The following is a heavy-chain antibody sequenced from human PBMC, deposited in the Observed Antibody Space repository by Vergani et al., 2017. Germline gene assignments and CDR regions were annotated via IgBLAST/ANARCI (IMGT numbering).Heavy chain of an antibody. CDR3: AKARDPNCKGGNCYSYYYGLDL. D-gene: IGHD2-15*01. CDR1: GFTFSNYG. V-gene: IGHV3-23*04. J-gene: IGHJ6*02. CDR2: ISGSGGNT. Sequence: VQLVESGGGVVQSGRSLRLSCAASGFTFSNYGMHWVRQAPGKGLEWVSAISGSGGNTFYTDSVKGRFTISRDNSKDTLYLQMNSLRVEDTAIYYCAKARDPNCKGGNCYSYYYGLDLWGQGTTVTVSS.